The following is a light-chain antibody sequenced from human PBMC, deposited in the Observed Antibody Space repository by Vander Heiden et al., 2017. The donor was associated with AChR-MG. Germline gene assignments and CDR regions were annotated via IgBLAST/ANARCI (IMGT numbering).Light chain of an antibody. V-gene: IGLV2-14*03. CDR2: DVS. CDR3: SSYTSSSLV. J-gene: IGLJ2*01. CDR1: SSDVGGYNY. Sequence: QSALTQPASVSGSPGQSITISCTGTSSDVGGYNYVSWYQQHPGKAPKLMIYDVSNRPSGVSNRFSGSKSGNTAYLTISGLQAEDEAYYYCSSYTSSSLVFGGGTKLTGL.